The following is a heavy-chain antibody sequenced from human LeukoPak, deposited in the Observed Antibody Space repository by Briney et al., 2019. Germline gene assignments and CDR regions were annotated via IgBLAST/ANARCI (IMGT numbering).Heavy chain of an antibody. J-gene: IGHJ4*02. CDR2: ISAYNGNT. Sequence: ASVKVSCKASGYTFTSYGISWVRQAPGQGLEWMGWISAYNGNTNYAQKLQGRVTMTTDTSTSTAYMELRSLRSDDTAVYYCARDRGDYYDFWSGHRYWGQGTLVTVSP. D-gene: IGHD3-3*01. CDR3: ARDRGDYYDFWSGHRY. V-gene: IGHV1-18*01. CDR1: GYTFTSYG.